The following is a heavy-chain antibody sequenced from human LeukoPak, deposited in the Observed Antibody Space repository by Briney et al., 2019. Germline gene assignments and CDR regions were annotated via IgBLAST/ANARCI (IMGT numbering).Heavy chain of an antibody. CDR1: GYSFTTFW. CDR3: ARPSSGGSDY. V-gene: IGHV5-51*01. Sequence: GESLKISCKGFGYSFTTFWIGWVRQMPGKGLEWMGIIYPADSDTRYSPSFRGQVTISADKSISTAYLQWSSLKASDTAMYYCARPSSGGSDYWGQGTLVTVSS. CDR2: IYPADSDT. D-gene: IGHD6-19*01. J-gene: IGHJ4*02.